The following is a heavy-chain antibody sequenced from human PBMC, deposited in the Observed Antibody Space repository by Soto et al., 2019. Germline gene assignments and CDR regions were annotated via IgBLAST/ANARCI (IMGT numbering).Heavy chain of an antibody. CDR1: GYTFTSYD. CDR2: MNPNSGNT. D-gene: IGHD1-26*01. V-gene: IGHV1-8*01. J-gene: IGHJ5*02. Sequence: ASVKVSCKASGYTFTSYDINWVRQATGQGLEWMGWMNPNSGNTGYAQKFQGRVTMTRNTSISTAYMELSSLRSEDTAVYYCARSRRWDNWFDPWGQGTLVTVSS. CDR3: ARSRRWDNWFDP.